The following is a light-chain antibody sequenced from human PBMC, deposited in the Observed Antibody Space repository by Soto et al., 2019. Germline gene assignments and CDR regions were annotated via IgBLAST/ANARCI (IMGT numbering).Light chain of an antibody. J-gene: IGLJ3*02. V-gene: IGLV2-23*02. CDR1: RSDIGSYNN. CDR3: FSYAGSSIWV. Sequence: QSALTQPASVSGSPGQSITISCTGTRSDIGSYNNVAWYQKHPGKAPRVMIFGVTKRPSGISNRFFGSKSGSTAALTISGLQAEDEGEYFCFSYAGSSIWVFGGGTKVTVL. CDR2: GVT.